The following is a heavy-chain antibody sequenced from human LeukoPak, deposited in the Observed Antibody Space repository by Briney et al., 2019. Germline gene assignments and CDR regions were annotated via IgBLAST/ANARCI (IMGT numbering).Heavy chain of an antibody. D-gene: IGHD3-10*01. CDR2: IYQVGRT. V-gene: IGHV4-30-2*01. Sequence: SQPLSLTCALSGHSMSRGGYSGRWVRRPPGKGLERIEYIYQVGRTSYNRSLKSRVTISIDRSKNQFSLKLTSVTAADTAVYYCARDLSYYYGSGSYYNPWGPGTLVTVSS. J-gene: IGHJ5*02. CDR1: GHSMSRGGYS. CDR3: ARDLSYYYGSGSYYNP.